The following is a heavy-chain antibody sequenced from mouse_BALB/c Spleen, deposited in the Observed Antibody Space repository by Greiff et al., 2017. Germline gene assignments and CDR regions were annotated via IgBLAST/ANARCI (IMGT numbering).Heavy chain of an antibody. CDR1: GFTFSSYA. J-gene: IGHJ4*01. Sequence: EVMLVESGGGLVKPGGSLKLSCAASGFTFSSYAMSWVRQSPEKRLEWVAEISSGGSYTYYPDTVTGRFTISRDNAKNTLYLEMSSLRSEDTAMYYCARGYYGSKGYAMDYWGQGTSVTVSS. D-gene: IGHD1-1*01. CDR2: ISSGGSYT. CDR3: ARGYYGSKGYAMDY. V-gene: IGHV5-9-4*01.